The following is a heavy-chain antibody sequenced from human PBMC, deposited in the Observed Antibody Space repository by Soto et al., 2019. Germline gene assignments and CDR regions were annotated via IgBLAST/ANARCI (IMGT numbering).Heavy chain of an antibody. CDR3: AKGPTYYYDSSGFDY. J-gene: IGHJ4*02. D-gene: IGHD3-22*01. V-gene: IGHV3-23*01. Sequence: PGGTLRLSCAASGFTFSSYWMHWVRQAPGKGLEWVSAISGSGGSTYYADSVKGRFTISRDNSKNTLYLQMNSLRAEDTAVYYCAKGPTYYYDSSGFDYWGQGTLVTISS. CDR2: ISGSGGST. CDR1: GFTFSSYW.